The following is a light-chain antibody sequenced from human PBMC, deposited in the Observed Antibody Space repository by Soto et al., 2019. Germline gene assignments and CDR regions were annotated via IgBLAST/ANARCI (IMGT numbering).Light chain of an antibody. V-gene: IGKV1-5*03. CDR3: QQYGSYPWT. Sequence: DIQMTQSPSTLSASAGDRVTITCRASQSISSWLAWYQQKPGKAPKLLIYKASSLESGVPSRFSGSGSGTEFTLTISSLQPDDFATFYCQQYGSYPWTFGQGTKVEVK. J-gene: IGKJ1*01. CDR2: KAS. CDR1: QSISSW.